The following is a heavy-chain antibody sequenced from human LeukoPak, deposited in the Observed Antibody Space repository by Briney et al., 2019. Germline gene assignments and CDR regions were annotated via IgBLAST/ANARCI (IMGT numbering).Heavy chain of an antibody. V-gene: IGHV1-2*02. D-gene: IGHD5-18*01. CDR3: ARDRSPAPGRSYGRGHFDY. CDR1: GYTFTGYY. CDR2: INPNSGDT. J-gene: IGHJ4*02. Sequence: GASVKVSCKASGYTFTGYYMHWVRQAPGQGLEWMGWINPNSGDTNYAQKFQGRVTVTRDTSINTAYMELSRLRSDDTAVYYCARDRSPAPGRSYGRGHFDYWGQGTLVTVSS.